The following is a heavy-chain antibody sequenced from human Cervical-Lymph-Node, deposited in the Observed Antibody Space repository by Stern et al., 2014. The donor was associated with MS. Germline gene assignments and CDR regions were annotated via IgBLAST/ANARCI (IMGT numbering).Heavy chain of an antibody. Sequence: VQMVQSGSEVTKPGSSVNVTCKASGGTFRNFAVNWVRQAPGQGLEWVGGIIPVFGTPTSAQKFQGSLKIISDESTNTVYMELSSLTTDDTATYFCASAHPATRRGYKGMNVWGQGTTIAVSS. J-gene: IGHJ6*02. CDR2: IIPVFGTP. D-gene: IGHD2-2*01. CDR3: ASAHPATRRGYKGMNV. V-gene: IGHV1-69*01. CDR1: GGTFRNFA.